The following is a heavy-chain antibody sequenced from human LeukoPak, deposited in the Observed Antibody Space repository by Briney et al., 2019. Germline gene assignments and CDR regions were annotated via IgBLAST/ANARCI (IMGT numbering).Heavy chain of an antibody. CDR3: ARDRSGMATINGAFDI. J-gene: IGHJ3*02. D-gene: IGHD5-24*01. CDR2: INTNTGNP. V-gene: IGHV7-4-1*02. Sequence: ASVKVSCKASGYTFTSYAMNWVRQAPGQGLEWMGWINTNTGNPTYAQGFTGRFVFSLDTSVSTAYLQISSLKAEDTAVYYCARDRSGMATINGAFDIWGQGTMVTVSS. CDR1: GYTFTSYA.